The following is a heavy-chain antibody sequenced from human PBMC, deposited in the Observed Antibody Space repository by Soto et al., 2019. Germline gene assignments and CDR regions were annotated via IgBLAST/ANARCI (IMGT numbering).Heavy chain of an antibody. CDR3: AYYDILTGYYPY. Sequence: SETLSLTCTVSGGSISSGGYYWSWIRQHPGKGLEWIGYIYYSGSTYYNPSLKSRVTISVDTSKNQFSLKLSSVTAADTAVHYCAYYDILTGYYPYWGQGTLVTVSS. CDR2: IYYSGST. D-gene: IGHD3-9*01. CDR1: GGSISSGGYY. V-gene: IGHV4-31*03. J-gene: IGHJ4*02.